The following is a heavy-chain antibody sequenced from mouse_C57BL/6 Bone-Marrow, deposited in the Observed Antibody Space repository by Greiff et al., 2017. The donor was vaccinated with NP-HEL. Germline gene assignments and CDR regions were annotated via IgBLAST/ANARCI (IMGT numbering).Heavy chain of an antibody. CDR3: TTKRHYYGSSYEAY. Sequence: EVQLQQSGAELVRPGASVKLSCTASGFNIKDDYMHWVKQRPEQGLEWIGWIDPENGDTEYASKFQGKATITADTSSNTAYLQLSSLTSEDTAVYYCTTKRHYYGSSYEAYWGQGTLVTVSA. V-gene: IGHV14-4*01. CDR1: GFNIKDDY. D-gene: IGHD1-1*01. CDR2: IDPENGDT. J-gene: IGHJ3*01.